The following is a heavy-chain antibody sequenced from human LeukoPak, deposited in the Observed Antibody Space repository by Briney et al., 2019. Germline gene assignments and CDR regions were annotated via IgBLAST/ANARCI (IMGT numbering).Heavy chain of an antibody. J-gene: IGHJ5*02. CDR3: ASDSSKSSLADP. Sequence: EASVKVSCKASGSSFTSNFIHWVRQAPGQGLEWMGIINPSGGSTSCAQKFQGRVIMTSDTSTSTVYMELSSLRSEDTAVYYCASDSSKSSLADPWGQGTLVTVSS. CDR2: INPSGGST. V-gene: IGHV1-46*01. D-gene: IGHD2-2*01. CDR1: GSSFTSNF.